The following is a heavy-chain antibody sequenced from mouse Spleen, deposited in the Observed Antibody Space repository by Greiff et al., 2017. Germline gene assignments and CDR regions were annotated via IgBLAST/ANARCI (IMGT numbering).Heavy chain of an antibody. CDR1: GYAFSSYW. V-gene: IGHV1-80*01. Sequence: QVQLQQSGAELVKPGASVKISCKASGYAFSSYWMNWVKQRPGKGLEWIGQIYPGDGDTNYNGKFKGKATLTADKSSSTAYMQLSSLTSEDSAVYFCARGWEGTTVFDYWGQGTTLTVSS. CDR2: IYPGDGDT. CDR3: ARGWEGTTVFDY. J-gene: IGHJ2*01. D-gene: IGHD1-1*01.